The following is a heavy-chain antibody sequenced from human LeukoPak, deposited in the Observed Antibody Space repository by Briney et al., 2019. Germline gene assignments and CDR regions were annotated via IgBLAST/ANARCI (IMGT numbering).Heavy chain of an antibody. V-gene: IGHV1-2*02. Sequence: ASVKVSCTASGYTFTGYYMHWVRQAPGQGLEWMGWINPNSGGTNYAQKFQGRVTMTRDTSISTAYMVLSRLRSDDTAVYYCARDRASGYDLRLFDYWGQGTLVTVSS. D-gene: IGHD5-12*01. CDR2: INPNSGGT. CDR3: ARDRASGYDLRLFDY. CDR1: GYTFTGYY. J-gene: IGHJ4*02.